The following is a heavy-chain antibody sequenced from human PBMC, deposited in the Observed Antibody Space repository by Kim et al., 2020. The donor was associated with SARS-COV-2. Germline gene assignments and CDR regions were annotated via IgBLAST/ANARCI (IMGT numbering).Heavy chain of an antibody. V-gene: IGHV3-7*01. J-gene: IGHJ4*01. CDR3: AIHFASTWQRESFDY. D-gene: IGHD1-26*01. CDR2: IKQDGSEK. Sequence: GGSLRLSCAASGFTFSRYWMSWVRQAPGKGLEWVANIKQDGSEKDYVDSVKGRFTISRDNAGNSLFLQMNSLRAEDTAVYYCAIHFASTWQRESFDYWGHGALVTVSS. CDR1: GFTFSRYW.